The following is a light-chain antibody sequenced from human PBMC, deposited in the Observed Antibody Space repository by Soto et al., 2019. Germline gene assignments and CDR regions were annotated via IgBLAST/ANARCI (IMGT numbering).Light chain of an antibody. CDR1: STDVGGYNY. Sequence: QSVLTQPASVSGSPGQSITISCTGTSTDVGGYNYVSCYQQHPGKAPQLMIYDVSNRPLGVSNRFSGSKSGNTASLTMSGVQAEDESDYYSSSYTSSSTVVFGGGTKVTVL. CDR3: SSYTSSSTVV. CDR2: DVS. V-gene: IGLV2-14*01. J-gene: IGLJ2*01.